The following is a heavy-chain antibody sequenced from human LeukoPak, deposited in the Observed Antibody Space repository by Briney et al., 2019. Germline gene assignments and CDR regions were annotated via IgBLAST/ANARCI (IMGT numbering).Heavy chain of an antibody. CDR2: IIPIFGTA. J-gene: IGHJ6*02. CDR3: AREGSVGATWYYYYGMDV. V-gene: IGHV1-69*01. Sequence: SSVKVSCKASGGTFSSYAISWVRQAPGQGLEWLGGIIPIFGTANYAQKFQGRVTIPADESTSTAYMELSSLRSEDPAVYYCAREGSVGATWYYYYGMDVWGQGTTVTVSS. D-gene: IGHD1-26*01. CDR1: GGTFSSYA.